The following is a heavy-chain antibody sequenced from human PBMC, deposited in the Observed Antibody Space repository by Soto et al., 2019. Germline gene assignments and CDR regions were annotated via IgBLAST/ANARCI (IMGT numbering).Heavy chain of an antibody. CDR3: ARAPRGNYGYPSYFDY. J-gene: IGHJ4*02. D-gene: IGHD3-10*01. Sequence: PGGSLRLSCAASGFTFSSYSMNWVRQAPGKGLEWVSYISSSSSTIYYADSVKGRFTISRDNAKNSLYLQMNSLRAEDTAVYYCARAPRGNYGYPSYFDYWGQGTLVTVSS. V-gene: IGHV3-48*01. CDR2: ISSSSSTI. CDR1: GFTFSSYS.